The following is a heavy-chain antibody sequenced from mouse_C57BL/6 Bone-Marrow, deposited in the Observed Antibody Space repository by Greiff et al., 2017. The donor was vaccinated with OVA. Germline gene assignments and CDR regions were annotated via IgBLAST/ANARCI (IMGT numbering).Heavy chain of an antibody. CDR1: GFSLNSYG. Sequence: VKLMESGPGLVAPLQSLSITCTVSGFSLNSYGVDWVGQSPGKGLEWMGVIWGGGSTNYNSALMSRLSISKDNSKSQVFLKMNSLQTDDTAMYYCAKRGGYYDWFAYWGQGTLVTVSA. V-gene: IGHV2-9*01. CDR3: AKRGGYYDWFAY. J-gene: IGHJ3*01. CDR2: IWGGGST. D-gene: IGHD2-3*01.